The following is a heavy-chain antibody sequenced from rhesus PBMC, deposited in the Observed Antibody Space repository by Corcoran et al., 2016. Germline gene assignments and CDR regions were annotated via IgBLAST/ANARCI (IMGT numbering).Heavy chain of an antibody. CDR2: IYCSSGST. Sequence: QVQLQESGPGLVKPSETLSLPCAVSGYSISSNYWSWIRQPPGKGLEWIGYIYCSSGSTYYNPSLKSRVTISTDTSKNQFSLKLRSVTAADTAVYYCARADQSDWYFDLWGPGTPITISS. D-gene: IGHD2-39*01. CDR1: GYSISSNY. V-gene: IGHV4-147*01. J-gene: IGHJ2*01. CDR3: ARADQSDWYFDL.